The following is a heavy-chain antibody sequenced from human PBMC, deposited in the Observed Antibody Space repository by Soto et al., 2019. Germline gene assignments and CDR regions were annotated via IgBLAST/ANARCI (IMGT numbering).Heavy chain of an antibody. D-gene: IGHD1-26*01. CDR1: GGSIRSNY. CDR3: AREGASGFGMDV. Sequence: SETLSLTCNVSGGSIRSNYWSWIRQPAGKALEWIGRIYTSVTTNYNPSLKSRATMLIDTSKNQFSLILSSVTAADTGVYYCAREGASGFGMDVWGQGTTGTVSS. J-gene: IGHJ6*02. V-gene: IGHV4-4*07. CDR2: IYTSVTT.